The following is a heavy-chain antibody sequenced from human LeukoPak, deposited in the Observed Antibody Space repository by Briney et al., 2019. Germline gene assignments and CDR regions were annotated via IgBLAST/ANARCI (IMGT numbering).Heavy chain of an antibody. V-gene: IGHV1-2*02. J-gene: IGHJ3*02. CDR3: ARDPYVGASYAFDI. D-gene: IGHD1-26*01. CDR1: GYTFTGYY. CDR2: INPNSGGT. Sequence: ASVKVSCKASGYTFTGYYMHWVRQAPGQGLEWMGWINPNSGGTNYAQKFQGRVTMTRDTSISTAYMELGRLRSDDTAVYYCARDPYVGASYAFDIWGQGTMVTVSS.